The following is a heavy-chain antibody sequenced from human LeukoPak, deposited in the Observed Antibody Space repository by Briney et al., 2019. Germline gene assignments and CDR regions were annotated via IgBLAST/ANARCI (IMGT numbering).Heavy chain of an antibody. D-gene: IGHD2-15*01. CDR3: ARDRMGDYSLDY. CDR1: GFTFTSYG. V-gene: IGHV3-23*01. J-gene: IGHJ4*02. Sequence: GSLRLSCAASGFTFTSYGMTWVRQAPGKGLEWVSAISGSGGSTYYADCVKGRLTISRDHSTSTLYLQMTSLRAEDTAVYYCARDRMGDYSLDYWGQGTLVTVSS. CDR2: ISGSGGST.